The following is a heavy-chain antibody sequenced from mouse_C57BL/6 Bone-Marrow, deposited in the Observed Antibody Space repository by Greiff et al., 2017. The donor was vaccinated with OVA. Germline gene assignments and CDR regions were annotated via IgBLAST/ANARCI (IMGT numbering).Heavy chain of an antibody. J-gene: IGHJ3*01. CDR2: INPNNGGT. CDR3: ARHGNYVY. CDR1: GYTFTDYY. D-gene: IGHD2-1*01. Sequence: EVQLQQSGPELVKPGASVKISCKASGYTFTDYYMNWVKQSHGKSLEWIGDINPNNGGTSYNQKFKGKATLTVDKSSSTAYMELRSLTSEDSAVYYCARHGNYVYWGQGTLVTVSA. V-gene: IGHV1-26*01.